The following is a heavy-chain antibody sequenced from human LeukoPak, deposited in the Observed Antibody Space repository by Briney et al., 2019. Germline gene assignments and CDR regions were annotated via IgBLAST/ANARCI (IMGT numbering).Heavy chain of an antibody. CDR2: IYHSGST. Sequence: PSETLSLTCAVSGYSISSGYYWGWIRQPPGKGLEWIGSIYHSGSTYYNPSLKSRVTISVDTSKNQFSLKLSSVTAADTAVYYCARVDTAMAPLDVWGKGTTVTVSS. CDR1: GYSISSGYY. J-gene: IGHJ6*04. CDR3: ARVDTAMAPLDV. V-gene: IGHV4-38-2*01. D-gene: IGHD5-18*01.